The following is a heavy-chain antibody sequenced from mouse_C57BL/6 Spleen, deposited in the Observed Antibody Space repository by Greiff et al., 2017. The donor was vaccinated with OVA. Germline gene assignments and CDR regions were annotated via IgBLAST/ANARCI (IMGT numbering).Heavy chain of an antibody. V-gene: IGHV1-80*01. Sequence: VQLQQSGAELVKPGASVKISCKASGYAFSSYWMNWVKQRPGKGLEWIGQIYPGDGDTNYNGKFKGKATLTADKSSSTAYMQRSSLTSEDSAVYFCAREGAYSNYRYFDYWGQGTTRTVSS. CDR3: AREGAYSNYRYFDY. CDR2: IYPGDGDT. CDR1: GYAFSSYW. D-gene: IGHD2-5*01. J-gene: IGHJ2*01.